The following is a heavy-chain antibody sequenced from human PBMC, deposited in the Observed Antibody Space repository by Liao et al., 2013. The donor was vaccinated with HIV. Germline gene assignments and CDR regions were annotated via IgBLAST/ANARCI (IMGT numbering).Heavy chain of an antibody. CDR2: IYYSGTT. CDR3: AREVRGLRVAFHYFDS. CDR1: GGSVSNSDYY. J-gene: IGHJ4*02. Sequence: QVQLQESGPGLVQPSETLSLTCSVSGGSVSNSDYYWTWIRQSPGKGLEWIGYIYYSGTTYYSPSLRSRITISIDNSKNHFSLSLRSVTAADTAVYFCAREVRGLRVAFHYFDSWGQGTLVTVSS. D-gene: IGHD3-10*01. V-gene: IGHV4-30-4*01.